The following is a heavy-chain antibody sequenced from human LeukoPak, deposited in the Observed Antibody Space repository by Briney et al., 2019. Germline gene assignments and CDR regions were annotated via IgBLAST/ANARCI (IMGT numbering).Heavy chain of an antibody. CDR3: ATIGWGGVAAAGTFDY. CDR2: IYYSGST. D-gene: IGHD6-13*01. J-gene: IGHJ4*02. Sequence: SETLSLTCTVSGGSISSSSYYWGWIRQPPGKGLGWVGSIYYSGSTYYNPSLKSRVTISVDKSKNQFSLKLSSVTAADTAVYYCATIGWGGVAAAGTFDYWGQGTLVTVSS. CDR1: GGSISSSSYY. V-gene: IGHV4-39*07.